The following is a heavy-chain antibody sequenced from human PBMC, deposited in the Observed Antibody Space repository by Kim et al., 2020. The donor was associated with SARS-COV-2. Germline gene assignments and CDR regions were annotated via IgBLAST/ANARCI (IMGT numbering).Heavy chain of an antibody. Sequence: GGSLRLSCAASGFTFSSYGMHWVRQAPGKGLEWVAVIWYDGSNKYYADSVKGRFTISRDNSKNTLYLQMNSLRAEDTAVYYCASMHDYSNPNYYYGMDVWGQGTTVTVSS. CDR1: GFTFSSYG. J-gene: IGHJ6*02. D-gene: IGHD4-4*01. CDR2: IWYDGSNK. V-gene: IGHV3-33*01. CDR3: ASMHDYSNPNYYYGMDV.